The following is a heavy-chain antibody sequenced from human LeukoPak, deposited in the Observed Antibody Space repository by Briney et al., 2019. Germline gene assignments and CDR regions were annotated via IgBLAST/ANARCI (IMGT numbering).Heavy chain of an antibody. D-gene: IGHD6-13*01. Sequence: PSETLSLTCTVSGGSISSSSYYWGWIRQPPGEGLEWIGSIYYSGSTYYNPSLKSRVTISVDTSKNQFSLKLSSVTAADTAVYYCARVLNIAAAAYWGQGTLVTVSS. CDR1: GGSISSSSYY. CDR2: IYYSGST. J-gene: IGHJ4*02. V-gene: IGHV4-39*07. CDR3: ARVLNIAAAAY.